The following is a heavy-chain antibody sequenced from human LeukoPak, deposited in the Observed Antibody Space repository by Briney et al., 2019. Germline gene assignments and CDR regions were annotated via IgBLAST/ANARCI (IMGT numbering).Heavy chain of an antibody. Sequence: GGSLRLSCAVSGFNFDDYASHWVRHGPGKGLEWVAGISANGGFISYGESVKGRLTISRDNPRNSVFLQLNFLRAEDMAMYFCTKEVQRWHSYFYRPSYALDIWGQGTMVSVSS. CDR3: TKEVQRWHSYFYRPSYALDI. D-gene: IGHD3-22*01. CDR2: ISANGGFI. CDR1: GFNFDDYA. V-gene: IGHV3-9*03. J-gene: IGHJ3*02.